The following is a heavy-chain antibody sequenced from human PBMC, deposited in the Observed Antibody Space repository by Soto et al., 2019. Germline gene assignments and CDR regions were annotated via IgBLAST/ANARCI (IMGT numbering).Heavy chain of an antibody. J-gene: IGHJ6*02. V-gene: IGHV1-69*01. CDR1: GATISAYG. CDR2: IIPIFSSA. D-gene: IGHD6-19*01. Sequence: QVQLVQSGAELKKPGSSVRVSCTASGATISAYGISWVRQAPGQGLEWMGGIIPIFSSANYAEKFQARVTITAEERTNTAYMELSSLRSEDTAIDFCAGASSGASYSPRAPSCNYARAVWGQATTVRVSS. CDR3: AGASSGASYSPRAPSCNYARAV.